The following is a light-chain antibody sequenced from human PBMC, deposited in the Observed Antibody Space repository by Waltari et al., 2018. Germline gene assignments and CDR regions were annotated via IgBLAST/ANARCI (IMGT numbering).Light chain of an antibody. Sequence: QSALTQPPSASGSPGQSVPISCTGTSSDVGVYNYVSCYQQHPGKAPKLMIYEVSKRPSGVPDRFSGSKSGNTASLTVSGLQAEDEADYYCSSYAGSNNLVFGGGTKLTVL. CDR2: EVS. J-gene: IGLJ2*01. CDR1: SSDVGVYNY. V-gene: IGLV2-8*01. CDR3: SSYAGSNNLV.